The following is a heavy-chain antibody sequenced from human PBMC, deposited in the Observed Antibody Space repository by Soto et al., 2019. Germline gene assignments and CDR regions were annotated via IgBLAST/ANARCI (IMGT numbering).Heavy chain of an antibody. Sequence: ASVKGSCKASGYTFTSYDINWVRQATGQGLEWMGWMNPNSGNTGYAQKCQGRGTMTRNTSISTAYMDLSSLRSEDTAVSYCARDYSSSWSYFDYWGQGTLVTVSS. D-gene: IGHD6-13*01. J-gene: IGHJ4*02. CDR2: MNPNSGNT. CDR3: ARDYSSSWSYFDY. CDR1: GYTFTSYD. V-gene: IGHV1-8*01.